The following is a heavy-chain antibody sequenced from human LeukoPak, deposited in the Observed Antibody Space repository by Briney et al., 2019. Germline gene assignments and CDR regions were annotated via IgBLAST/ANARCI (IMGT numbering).Heavy chain of an antibody. J-gene: IGHJ4*02. CDR3: ARDVHCSSTSCFVGLDN. CDR2: ISAYNGDT. CDR1: GYTFTNFG. D-gene: IGHD2-2*01. Sequence: RASVKVSCKSSGYTFTNFGISWVRQAPGQGLEWMGWISAYNGDTNYAQKVQGRVTMTTDSSTSTAYMELRSLRSDDRAMYYCARDVHCSSTSCFVGLDNWGQGTLVTVSS. V-gene: IGHV1-18*01.